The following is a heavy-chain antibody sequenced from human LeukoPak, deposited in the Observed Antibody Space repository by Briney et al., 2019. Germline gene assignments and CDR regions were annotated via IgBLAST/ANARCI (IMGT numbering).Heavy chain of an antibody. CDR2: INPNSGGT. Sequence: SVKVSCKASGYTFTGYYMHWVRQAPGQGLEWMGWINPNSGGTNYAQKFQGRVTMTRDTSISTAYMELSRLRSDDTAVYYCASLYSSGWYRNAFDIWGQGTMVTVSS. V-gene: IGHV1-2*02. D-gene: IGHD6-13*01. CDR1: GYTFTGYY. J-gene: IGHJ3*02. CDR3: ASLYSSGWYRNAFDI.